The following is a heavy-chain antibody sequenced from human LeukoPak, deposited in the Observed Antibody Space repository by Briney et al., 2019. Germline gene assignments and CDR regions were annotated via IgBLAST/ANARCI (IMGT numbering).Heavy chain of an antibody. CDR1: GFTFSSYA. Sequence: GGSLRLSCSASGFTFSSYAMHWVRQAPGKGLEYVSAISSNGGSTNYADSVKGRFTISRDNSKNTLYLQMSSLRAEDTAVYYCVKVGSTVTRGDFDYWGQGTLVTVSS. J-gene: IGHJ4*02. V-gene: IGHV3-64D*06. CDR2: ISSNGGST. D-gene: IGHD4-17*01. CDR3: VKVGSTVTRGDFDY.